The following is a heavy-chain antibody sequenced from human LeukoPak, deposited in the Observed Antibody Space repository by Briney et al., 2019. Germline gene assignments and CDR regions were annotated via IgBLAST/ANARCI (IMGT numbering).Heavy chain of an antibody. Sequence: SVKVSCKASGGTFSSYAISWVRQAPGQGLEWMGGIIPIFGTANYAQKFQGRVTITADKSTSTAYMELSSLRSEDTAVYYCASGSYSYYYYYMDVWGKGTTVTISS. CDR3: ASGSYSYYYYYMDV. CDR2: IIPIFGTA. D-gene: IGHD1-26*01. V-gene: IGHV1-69*06. CDR1: GGTFSSYA. J-gene: IGHJ6*03.